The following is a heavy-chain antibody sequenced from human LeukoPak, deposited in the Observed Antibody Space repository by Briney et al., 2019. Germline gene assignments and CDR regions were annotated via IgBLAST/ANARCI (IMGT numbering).Heavy chain of an antibody. CDR1: GFTFSSYG. V-gene: IGHV3-30*03. CDR2: ISNNGNTQ. CDR3: ASEICTNGVCSDFQY. D-gene: IGHD2-8*01. J-gene: IGHJ4*02. Sequence: PGRSLRLSCAASGFTFSSYGMHWVRQAPGKGLEWVAIISNNGNTQVYADSVKGRFTISRDNSKNTLYLQMNSLRAEDTAVYYCASEICTNGVCSDFQYWGQGILVTVSS.